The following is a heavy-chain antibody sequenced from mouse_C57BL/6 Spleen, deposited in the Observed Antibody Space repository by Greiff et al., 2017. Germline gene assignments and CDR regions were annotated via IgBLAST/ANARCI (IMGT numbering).Heavy chain of an antibody. J-gene: IGHJ4*01. Sequence: EVMLVESGGGLVKPGGSLRLSCAASGFTFSDYGMHWVRQAPEKGLEWVAYISSGSSTIYYADTVKGRFTISRDNAKNTLFLQMTSLRSEDTAMYYCARKALRGAMDYWGQGTSVTVSS. CDR2: ISSGSSTI. CDR1: GFTFSDYG. CDR3: ARKALRGAMDY. V-gene: IGHV5-17*01.